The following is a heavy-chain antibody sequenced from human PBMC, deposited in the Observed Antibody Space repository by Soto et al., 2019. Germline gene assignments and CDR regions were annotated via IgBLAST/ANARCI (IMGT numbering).Heavy chain of an antibody. CDR3: AKDPHDYGDYPDAFDI. J-gene: IGHJ3*02. V-gene: IGHV3-30*18. D-gene: IGHD4-17*01. CDR2: ISYDGSNK. Sequence: QVQLVESGGGVVQPGRSLRLSCAASGFTFSSYGMHWVRQAPGKGLEWVAVISYDGSNKYYADSVKGRFTISRDNSKNTLYLQMNSLRAEDTAVYYCAKDPHDYGDYPDAFDIWGQGTMVTVSS. CDR1: GFTFSSYG.